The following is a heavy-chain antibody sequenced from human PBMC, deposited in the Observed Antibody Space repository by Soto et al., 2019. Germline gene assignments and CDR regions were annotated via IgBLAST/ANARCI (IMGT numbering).Heavy chain of an antibody. Sequence: PSETLSLTCTVSGGSISSSSYCWGWIRQPPGKGLEWIGSIYYSGSTYYNPSLKSRVTISVDTSKNQFSLKLSSVTAADTAVYYCARTSAVLRFLEWLNWFDPWGQGTLVTVSS. CDR3: ARTSAVLRFLEWLNWFDP. CDR1: GGSISSSSYC. J-gene: IGHJ5*02. D-gene: IGHD3-3*01. CDR2: IYYSGST. V-gene: IGHV4-39*01.